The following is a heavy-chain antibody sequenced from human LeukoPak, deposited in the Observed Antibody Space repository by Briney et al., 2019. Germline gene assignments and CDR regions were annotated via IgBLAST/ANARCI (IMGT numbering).Heavy chain of an antibody. V-gene: IGHV4-38-2*02. CDR1: GYSITSGFY. Sequence: SETLSLTCTVSGYSITSGFYWGWIRQPPGKGLEWIGSIYHSGRTYYNPSLKSRVTISVDTSKNQFSLKLSSVTAADTAVYYCARGSYDDYYYYMDVWGKGTTVTVSS. CDR2: IYHSGRT. J-gene: IGHJ6*03. CDR3: ARGSYDDYYYYMDV. D-gene: IGHD1-26*01.